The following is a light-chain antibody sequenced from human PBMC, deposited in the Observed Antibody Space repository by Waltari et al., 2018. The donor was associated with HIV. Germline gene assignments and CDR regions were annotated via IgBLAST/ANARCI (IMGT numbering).Light chain of an antibody. CDR1: SSDVGGYMY. V-gene: IGLV2-8*01. Sequence: QPALPPPHSASGSPGQLVTIHCTVTSSDVGGYMYVSWHHTHPGKAPKLMIYDVSKQPSGVPDRFAGSKSVNTSSLTSSGLQAEDEADDYCSSDAGSNNWVVYGGGTKLTVL. J-gene: IGLJ2*01. CDR2: DVS. CDR3: SSDAGSNNWVV.